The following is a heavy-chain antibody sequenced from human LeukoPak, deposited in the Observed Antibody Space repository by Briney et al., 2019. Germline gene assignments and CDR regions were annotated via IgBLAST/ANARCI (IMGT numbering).Heavy chain of an antibody. CDR1: GFTFSSYG. D-gene: IGHD3-3*01. CDR2: IRYDGSNK. V-gene: IGHV3-30*02. Sequence: GGSLRLFCAASGFTFSSYGMHWVRQAPGKGLEWVAFIRYDGSNKYYADSVKGRLTISRDNSKNTLYLQMNSLRAEDTAVYYCANPPRDNYDFWSGYHYDYWGQGTLVTVSS. J-gene: IGHJ4*02. CDR3: ANPPRDNYDFWSGYHYDY.